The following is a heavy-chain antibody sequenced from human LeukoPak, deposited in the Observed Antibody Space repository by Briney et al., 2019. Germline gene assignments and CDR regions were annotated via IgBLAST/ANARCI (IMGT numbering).Heavy chain of an antibody. CDR3: ARDSPYYDSSGANWFDP. CDR1: RDSVSSNSAA. CDR2: TYYRSKWYN. J-gene: IGHJ5*02. V-gene: IGHV6-1*01. D-gene: IGHD3-22*01. Sequence: SQTLSLTCAISRDSVSSNSAAWNWIRQSPSRGLEWLGRTYYRSKWYNDYAVSVKSRITINPDTSKNQFSLQLNSVTPEDTAVYYCARDSPYYDSSGANWFDPWGQGTLVTVSS.